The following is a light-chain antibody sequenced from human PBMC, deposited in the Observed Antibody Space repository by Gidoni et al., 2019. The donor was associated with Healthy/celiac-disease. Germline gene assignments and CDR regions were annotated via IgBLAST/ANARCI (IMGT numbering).Light chain of an antibody. V-gene: IGKV3-20*01. CDR2: GAT. J-gene: IGKJ1*01. CDR1: QSVSSSY. CDR3: QQYGSSPET. Sequence: EFVSTQSPGTLSLSPGERATLSCRASQSVSSSYLAWYQQKPGQAPRLLIYGATSRAPRIPDRFSGSGSGTDFALTISRLEPEDFAVYYCQQYGSSPETFGQGTKVEIK.